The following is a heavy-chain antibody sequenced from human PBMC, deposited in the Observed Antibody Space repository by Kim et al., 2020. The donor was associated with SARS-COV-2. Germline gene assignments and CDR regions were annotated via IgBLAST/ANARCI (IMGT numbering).Heavy chain of an antibody. Sequence: SQTLSLTRAISGDSVSNNSASWHWIRQSPSRGLEWLGRTYYRSEWYYEYAVSVKSRITVNPDTSKNQFSLQLTPVTPEDTAVYFCARHRAAVATDVWGQGTTVTVSS. CDR3: ARHRAAVATDV. V-gene: IGHV6-1*01. D-gene: IGHD5-12*01. CDR2: TYYRSEWYY. CDR1: GDSVSNNSAS. J-gene: IGHJ6*02.